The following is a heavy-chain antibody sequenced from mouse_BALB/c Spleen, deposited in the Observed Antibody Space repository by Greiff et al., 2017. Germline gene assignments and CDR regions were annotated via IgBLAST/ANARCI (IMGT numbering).Heavy chain of an antibody. CDR2: ISYSGST. J-gene: IGHJ4*01. CDR1: GYSITSDYA. V-gene: IGHV3-2*02. D-gene: IGHD2-10*01. CDR3: ASLLPYYAMDY. Sequence: EVQLQQSGPGLVKPSQSLSLTCTVTGYSITSDYAWNWIRQFPGNKLEWMGYISYSGSTSYNPSLKSRISITRDTSKNQFFLQLNSVTTEDTATYYCASLLPYYAMDYWGQGTSVTVSS.